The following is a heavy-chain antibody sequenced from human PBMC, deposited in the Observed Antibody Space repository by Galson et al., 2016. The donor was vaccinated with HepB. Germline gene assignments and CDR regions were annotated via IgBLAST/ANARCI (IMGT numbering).Heavy chain of an antibody. Sequence: ETLSLTCTVSGASISSSSYYWGWIRQPPGRGLDWIATIYYTGSTHYSPSLQSRVTISEDSPRNQFSLRLSAVTAADTALYYCARYLSGSYYYPMDVWGQETTVTTSS. CDR2: IYYTGST. V-gene: IGHV4-39*07. D-gene: IGHD5-12*01. CDR3: ARYLSGSYYYPMDV. CDR1: GASISSSSYY. J-gene: IGHJ6*02.